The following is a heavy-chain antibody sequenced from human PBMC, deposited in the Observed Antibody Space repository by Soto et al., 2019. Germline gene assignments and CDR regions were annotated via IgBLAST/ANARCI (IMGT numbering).Heavy chain of an antibody. CDR1: GFTVSTYG. J-gene: IGHJ4*02. CDR3: TGEVASGY. CDR2: ISRDGGTK. D-gene: IGHD2-8*02. V-gene: IGHV3-30*03. Sequence: QVPLVESGGGVVQPGRSLRLSCAVSGFTVSTYGMHWVRQAPGKGLEWVAVISRDGGTKYYADSVKGRFTISRDNSRNMLCLDMNSLRGDDPAVYYCTGEVASGYWGQGTLVTVSS.